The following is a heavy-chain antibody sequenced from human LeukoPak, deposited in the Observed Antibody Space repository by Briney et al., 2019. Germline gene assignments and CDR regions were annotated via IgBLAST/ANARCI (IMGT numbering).Heavy chain of an antibody. Sequence: EASVKVSCKASGYTFTGYYMHWVRQAPGQGLEWMGRINPNSGGTNYAQKFQGRVTMTRDTSISTAYMELSRLRSDDTAVYYCAREPTTVTSYNWFDPWGQGTLVTVSS. CDR3: AREPTTVTSYNWFDP. CDR1: GYTFTGYY. D-gene: IGHD4-17*01. V-gene: IGHV1-2*06. CDR2: INPNSGGT. J-gene: IGHJ5*02.